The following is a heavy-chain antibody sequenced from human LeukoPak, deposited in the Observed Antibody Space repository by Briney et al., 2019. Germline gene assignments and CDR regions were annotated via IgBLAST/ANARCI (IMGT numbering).Heavy chain of an antibody. CDR3: ARVGPFMITFGGVNP. CDR1: GGSFSGYY. CDR2: INHSGST. Sequence: SETLSLTCAVYGGSFSGYYWGWIRQPPGKGLEWIGEINHSGSTNYNPSLKSRVTISVDTSKNQFSLKLSSVTAADTAVYYCARVGPFMITFGGVNPWGQGTLVTVSS. D-gene: IGHD3-16*01. V-gene: IGHV4-34*01. J-gene: IGHJ5*02.